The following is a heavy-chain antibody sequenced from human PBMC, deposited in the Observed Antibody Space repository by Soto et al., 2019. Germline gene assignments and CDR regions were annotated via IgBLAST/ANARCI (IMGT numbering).Heavy chain of an antibody. J-gene: IGHJ2*01. CDR1: GYIFINYA. CDR3: ARSGYSSGWYHWYFDF. D-gene: IGHD6-19*01. Sequence: QVQLVQSGAEVKKPGASVKISCKTSGYIFINYAMHWVRQAPGQRLEWMGWINGGNGNTQYSQKFQGRVTITRDTSASTIYMELSSLTSEDTAVFYCARSGYSSGWYHWYFDFWGLGTLVTVSS. CDR2: INGGNGNT. V-gene: IGHV1-3*01.